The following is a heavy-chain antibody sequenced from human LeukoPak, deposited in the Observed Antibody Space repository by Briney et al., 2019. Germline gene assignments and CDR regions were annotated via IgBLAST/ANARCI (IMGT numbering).Heavy chain of an antibody. CDR2: TYYRSKWYN. CDR3: ARDPTPYIAVAGTGAFDI. V-gene: IGHV6-1*01. J-gene: IGHJ3*02. Sequence: SQTLSLTCAISGDSVSSNSAAWNWIRQSPSRGLEWLGSTYYRSKWYNDYAVSVKSRITISPDTSKNQFSLQLNSVTPEDTAVYYCARDPTPYIAVAGTGAFDIWGQGTMVTVSS. D-gene: IGHD6-19*01. CDR1: GDSVSSNSAA.